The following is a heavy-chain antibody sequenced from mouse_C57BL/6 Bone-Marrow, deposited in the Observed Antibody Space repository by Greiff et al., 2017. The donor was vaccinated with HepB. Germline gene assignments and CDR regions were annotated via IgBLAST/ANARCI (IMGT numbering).Heavy chain of an antibody. CDR3: ARDAGAARGWFAY. CDR2: SRNKANDYTT. CDR1: GFTFSDFY. V-gene: IGHV7-1*01. D-gene: IGHD6-1*01. J-gene: IGHJ3*01. Sequence: EVKVVDSGGGLVQSGRSLRLSCATSGFTFSDFYMEWVRQAPGKGLEWIAASRNKANDYTTEYSASVKGRFIVSRDTSQSILYLQMNALRAEDTAIYYCARDAGAARGWFAYWGQGTLVTVSA.